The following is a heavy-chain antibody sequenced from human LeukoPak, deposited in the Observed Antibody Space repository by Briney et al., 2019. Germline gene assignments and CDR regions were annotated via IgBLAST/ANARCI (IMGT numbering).Heavy chain of an antibody. J-gene: IGHJ4*02. V-gene: IGHV3-21*01. D-gene: IGHD1-26*01. CDR2: ISSSSSYI. Sequence: GGSLRLSCAVSGFTFRSYSMNWVRQAPGKGLEWVSSISSSSSYIYYADSVKGRFTISRDNAQDSLYLQMNSLRAEDTAVYYCALGELLRPFDYWGQGTLVTVSS. CDR1: GFTFRSYS. CDR3: ALGELLRPFDY.